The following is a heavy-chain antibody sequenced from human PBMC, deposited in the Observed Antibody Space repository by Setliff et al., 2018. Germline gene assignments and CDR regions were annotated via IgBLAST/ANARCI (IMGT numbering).Heavy chain of an antibody. CDR2: INANTGGT. D-gene: IGHD6-19*01. V-gene: IGHV1-2*02. Sequence: ASVKVSCKTSGYIFTNYYIHWVRQAPGQGLEWMGWINANTGGTREVQKFQGRVTMTRDTSIDTAYMEVNRLTYDDTAVYYCARVGGYASAWHGMEAFDIWGQGTKVTVSS. J-gene: IGHJ3*02. CDR1: GYIFTNYY. CDR3: ARVGGYASAWHGMEAFDI.